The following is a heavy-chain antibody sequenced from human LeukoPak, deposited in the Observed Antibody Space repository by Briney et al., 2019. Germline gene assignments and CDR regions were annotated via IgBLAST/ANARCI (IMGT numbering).Heavy chain of an antibody. J-gene: IGHJ4*02. CDR3: AKVRRGAAGTCYFDY. CDR1: GFTFSSYG. V-gene: IGHV3-30*02. Sequence: GGSLRLSCAASGFTFSSYGMHWVRQAPGKGLEWVAFIRYDGSNKYYADSVKGRFTISRDNSKKTLYLQKNSLRAEDTAVYYCAKVRRGAAGTCYFDYWGQGTLVTVSS. CDR2: IRYDGSNK. D-gene: IGHD6-13*01.